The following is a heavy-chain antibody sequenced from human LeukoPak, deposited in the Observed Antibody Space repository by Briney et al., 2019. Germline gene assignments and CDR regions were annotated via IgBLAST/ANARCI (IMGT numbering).Heavy chain of an antibody. CDR2: ISGSGGST. CDR3: AKDPYDYVWGSYRYLGPVFDY. V-gene: IGHV3-23*01. D-gene: IGHD3-16*02. J-gene: IGHJ4*02. Sequence: PGGSLRLSCAASGLTFSSYAMSWVRQAPGKGLEWVSAISGSGGSTYYADSVKGRFTISRDNSKNTLYLQMNSLRAEDTAVYYCAKDPYDYVWGSYRYLGPVFDYWGQGTLVTVSS. CDR1: GLTFSSYA.